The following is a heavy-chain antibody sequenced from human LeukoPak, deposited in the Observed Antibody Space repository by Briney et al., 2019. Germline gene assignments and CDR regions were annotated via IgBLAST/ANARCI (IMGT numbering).Heavy chain of an antibody. CDR2: ISAYNGNT. J-gene: IGHJ4*02. Sequence: ASVKVSCKASGYTFTSYGISWVRQAPGQGLEWMGWISAYNGNTNYAQKLQGRVTMTTDTSTSTAYMELRSLRSDDTAVYYCARARKWTPPIYGGNSYCFDYWGQGTLVTVSS. CDR1: GYTFTSYG. D-gene: IGHD4-23*01. V-gene: IGHV1-18*01. CDR3: ARARKWTPPIYGGNSYCFDY.